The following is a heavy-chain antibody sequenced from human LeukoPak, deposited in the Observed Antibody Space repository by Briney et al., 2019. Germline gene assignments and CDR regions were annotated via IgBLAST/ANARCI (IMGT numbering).Heavy chain of an antibody. D-gene: IGHD3-22*01. Sequence: RPGGSLRLSCAASGFTFSSYSMNWVRQAPGKGLEWVSAISGSGGSTYYADSVKGRFTISRDNSKDTLYLQMNSLRAGDTAVYYCAKDRYYDSSDYYDAFDIWGQGTMVTVSS. CDR3: AKDRYYDSSDYYDAFDI. J-gene: IGHJ3*02. CDR2: ISGSGGST. V-gene: IGHV3-23*01. CDR1: GFTFSSYS.